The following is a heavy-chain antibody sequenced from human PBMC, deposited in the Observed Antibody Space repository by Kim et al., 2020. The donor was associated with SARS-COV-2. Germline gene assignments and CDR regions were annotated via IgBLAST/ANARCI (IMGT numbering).Heavy chain of an antibody. Sequence: GESLKISCKGSGYTFASSWIGWVRLIPEKGLEWMGVIYPGDSDTRYSPSFQGQVTMSVDKSISTAYLQWSSLKASDTAIYYCARDTRTENYQYYFDYWGQGTLVTVSS. CDR2: IYPGDSDT. CDR1: GYTFASSW. J-gene: IGHJ4*02. D-gene: IGHD5-18*01. CDR3: ARDTRTENYQYYFDY. V-gene: IGHV5-51*01.